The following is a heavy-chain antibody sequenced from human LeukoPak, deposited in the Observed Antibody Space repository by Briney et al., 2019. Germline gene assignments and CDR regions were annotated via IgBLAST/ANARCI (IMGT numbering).Heavy chain of an antibody. J-gene: IGHJ3*02. CDR3: ARELDTAMVPHDAFDI. D-gene: IGHD5-18*01. CDR1: GGTFSSYA. Sequence: ASVKVSCKASGGTFSSYAISWVRQAPGQGLEWMGGIIPIFGTANYAQKFQGRVTITADESTSTAYMELSSLRSEDTAVYYCARELDTAMVPHDAFDIWGQGTMVTVSS. CDR2: IIPIFGTA. V-gene: IGHV1-69*13.